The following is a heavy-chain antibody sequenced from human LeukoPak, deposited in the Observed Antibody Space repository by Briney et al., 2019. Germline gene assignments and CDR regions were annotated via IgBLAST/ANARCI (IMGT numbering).Heavy chain of an antibody. J-gene: IGHJ4*02. V-gene: IGHV4-59*12. CDR1: GGSISSYY. CDR2: IYYSGST. CDR3: ARDDPIRYCSSTSCYALDY. Sequence: PETLSLTCTVSGGSISSYYWSWIRQPPGKGLEWIGYIYYSGSTNYNPSLKSRVTMSVDTSKNQFSLKLSSVTAADTAVYYCARDDPIRYCSSTSCYALDYWGQGTLVTVSS. D-gene: IGHD2-2*01.